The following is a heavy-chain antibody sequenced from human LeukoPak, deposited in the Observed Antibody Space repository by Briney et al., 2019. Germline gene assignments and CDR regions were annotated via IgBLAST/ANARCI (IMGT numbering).Heavy chain of an antibody. D-gene: IGHD2-21*02. J-gene: IGHJ5*02. Sequence: ASVTVSCKASGYTFIDDYIYWLRQAPGQGPEYMGWINPKIGDSRFVEKFQGRVTLTRDTSIRTTYLELKRLRCDDTAVYYCATDVETGSWGQGTLATVSS. CDR3: ATDVETGS. CDR1: GYTFIDDY. V-gene: IGHV1-2*02. CDR2: INPKIGDS.